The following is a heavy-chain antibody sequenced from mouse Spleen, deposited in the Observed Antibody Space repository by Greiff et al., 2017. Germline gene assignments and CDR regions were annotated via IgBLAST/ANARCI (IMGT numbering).Heavy chain of an antibody. Sequence: EVQLQQSGAELVRPGASVKLSCTASGFNIKDDYMHWVKQRPEQGLEWIGWIDPENGDTEYASKFQGKATITADTSSNTAYLQLSSLTSEDTAVYYCTTSHYGNYGAWFAYWGQGTLVTVSA. J-gene: IGHJ3*01. D-gene: IGHD2-1*01. V-gene: IGHV14-4*01. CDR2: IDPENGDT. CDR3: TTSHYGNYGAWFAY. CDR1: GFNIKDDY.